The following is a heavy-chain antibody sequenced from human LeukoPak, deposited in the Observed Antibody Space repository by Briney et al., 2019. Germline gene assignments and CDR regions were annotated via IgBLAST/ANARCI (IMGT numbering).Heavy chain of an antibody. Sequence: GGSLRLSCAASGFAFDDYAMHWVRQAPGKGLEWVSSINYNSGGIGYVDSVKGRFTISRDNAKNSLYLEMNSLRAEDMGLYYCAKGYSSRWFGTFDFWGQGTLVTVSS. CDR1: GFAFDDYA. V-gene: IGHV3-9*03. CDR2: INYNSGGI. CDR3: AKGYSSRWFGTFDF. D-gene: IGHD6-13*01. J-gene: IGHJ4*02.